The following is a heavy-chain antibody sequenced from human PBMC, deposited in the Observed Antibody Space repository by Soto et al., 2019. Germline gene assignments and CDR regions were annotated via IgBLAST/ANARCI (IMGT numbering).Heavy chain of an antibody. D-gene: IGHD6-19*01. Sequence: QVQLVASGGDVVQPGRSLRLSCEASGFIFSDYAMHWVRQAPGKGLEWVAILSYDRKNKYYADSVKGRFTISRDNSNNALFLQMKSLRPEDTAVYYCVKDRYSSGWEGDFDIWGQGTLVTVSS. CDR1: GFIFSDYA. CDR2: LSYDRKNK. V-gene: IGHV3-30*18. CDR3: VKDRYSSGWEGDFDI. J-gene: IGHJ4*02.